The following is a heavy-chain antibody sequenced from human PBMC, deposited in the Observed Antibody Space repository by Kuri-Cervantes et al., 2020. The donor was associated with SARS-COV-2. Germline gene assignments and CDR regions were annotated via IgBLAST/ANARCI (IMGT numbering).Heavy chain of an antibody. Sequence: ASVKVSCKASGYTFTSYGISWGRQAPGQGLEWMGWISAYNGNTNYAQKLQGRVTMTTDTSTSTAYMELRSLRSDDTAVYYCAREGYYDSSGYFGDYVRMDVWGQGTTVTVSS. CDR2: ISAYNGNT. V-gene: IGHV1-18*01. D-gene: IGHD3-22*01. CDR1: GYTFTSYG. CDR3: AREGYYDSSGYFGDYVRMDV. J-gene: IGHJ6*02.